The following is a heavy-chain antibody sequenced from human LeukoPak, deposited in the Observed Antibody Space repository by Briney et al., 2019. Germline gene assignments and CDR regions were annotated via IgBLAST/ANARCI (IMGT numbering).Heavy chain of an antibody. CDR2: IRSYGNDK. Sequence: GGSLRLSCTASGFTFSNYWMTWIRQAPGQGLEWVSFIRSYGNDKFYADSVKGRFTISRDISKNILYLQMNSLRAEDTALYYCAREGYFDRSGYSNFDSWGQGTLVTVSS. D-gene: IGHD3-22*01. CDR3: AREGYFDRSGYSNFDS. CDR1: GFTFSNYW. V-gene: IGHV3-30*02. J-gene: IGHJ4*02.